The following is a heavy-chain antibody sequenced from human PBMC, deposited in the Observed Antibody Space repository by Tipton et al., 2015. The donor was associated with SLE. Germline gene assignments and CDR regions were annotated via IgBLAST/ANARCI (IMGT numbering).Heavy chain of an antibody. CDR3: ARVGVGAIDY. Sequence: TLSLTCAVYGGSFSGYYRSWIRQPPGKGLEWIGEINHSGSTNYNPSLKSRVTISVDTSKNQFSLKLSSVTAADTAVYYCARVGVGAIDYWGQGTLVTVSS. J-gene: IGHJ4*02. D-gene: IGHD1-26*01. V-gene: IGHV4-34*01. CDR1: GGSFSGYY. CDR2: INHSGST.